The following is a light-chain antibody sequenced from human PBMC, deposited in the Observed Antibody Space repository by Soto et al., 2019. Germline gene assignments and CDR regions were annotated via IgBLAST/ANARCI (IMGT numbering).Light chain of an antibody. CDR2: GAS. CDR3: QLYGSSPLT. Sequence: EIVLTQSPGTLSLSPGERATLSCRASQSVSSSYLAWYQQKPGQAPRLLIYGASSRATGIPDRFSGSGSGTDFTLTISRPELDDFALYYCQLYGSSPLTFGGRTKVEIK. V-gene: IGKV3-20*01. J-gene: IGKJ4*01. CDR1: QSVSSSY.